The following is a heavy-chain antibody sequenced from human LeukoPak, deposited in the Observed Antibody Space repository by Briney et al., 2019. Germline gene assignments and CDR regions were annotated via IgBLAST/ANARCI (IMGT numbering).Heavy chain of an antibody. J-gene: IGHJ4*02. CDR3: ARARLYDYVWGSYSVLSYYFDY. CDR1: GFTVSSNY. CDR2: IYSGGCT. Sequence: GGSLRLSCAASGFTVSSNYMSWVRQAPGKGLEWVSVIYSGGCTYYADSVKGRFTISRDNSKNTLYLQMNSLRAEDTAVYYCARARLYDYVWGSYSVLSYYFDYWGQGTLVTVSS. D-gene: IGHD3-16*01. V-gene: IGHV3-66*01.